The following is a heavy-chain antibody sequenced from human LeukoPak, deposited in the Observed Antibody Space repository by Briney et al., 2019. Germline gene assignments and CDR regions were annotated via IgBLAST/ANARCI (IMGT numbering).Heavy chain of an antibody. Sequence: GGSLRLSCAASGFTFSSYAMSWVRQAPGKGLERVSAISGSGGSTYYADSVRGRFTISRDNSKNTLYLQMNSLRAEDTAVYYCAKDPEDTAMAGSYWGQGTLVTVSS. CDR2: ISGSGGST. CDR3: AKDPEDTAMAGSY. CDR1: GFTFSSYA. V-gene: IGHV3-23*01. J-gene: IGHJ4*02. D-gene: IGHD5-18*01.